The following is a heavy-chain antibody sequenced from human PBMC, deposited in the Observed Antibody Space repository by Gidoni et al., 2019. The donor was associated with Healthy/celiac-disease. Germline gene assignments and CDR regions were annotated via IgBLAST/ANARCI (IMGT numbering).Heavy chain of an antibody. D-gene: IGHD1-26*01. Sequence: QVQLVESGGGLVKPGGSLRRYCAASGFPFSDYYMSWIRQAPGKGLECVSYISSSGSTIYYADSVKGRFTISRDNAKNSLYLQMNSLSAEDTAVYYCARDSTFSGSYLSWFDPWGQGTLVTVSS. CDR1: GFPFSDYY. CDR2: ISSSGSTI. V-gene: IGHV3-11*01. J-gene: IGHJ5*02. CDR3: ARDSTFSGSYLSWFDP.